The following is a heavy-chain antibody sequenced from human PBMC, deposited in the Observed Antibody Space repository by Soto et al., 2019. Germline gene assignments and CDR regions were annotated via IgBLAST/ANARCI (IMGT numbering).Heavy chain of an antibody. Sequence: QITLKESGPTLVKPTQTLTLTCTFSGFSLSTSGVGVGWIRQPPGKALEWLALIYWDDDKRYSPSLKSRLTSTKDTSQNQVVLTMTNMDPVDTATYYCALGVGGGALNYWGQGTLVTVSS. V-gene: IGHV2-5*02. CDR3: ALGVGGGALNY. J-gene: IGHJ4*02. CDR2: IYWDDDK. CDR1: GFSLSTSGVG. D-gene: IGHD2-15*01.